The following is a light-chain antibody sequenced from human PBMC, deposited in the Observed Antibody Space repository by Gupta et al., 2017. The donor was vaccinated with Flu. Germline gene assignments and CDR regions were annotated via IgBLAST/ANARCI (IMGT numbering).Light chain of an antibody. Sequence: TVTLSCGLPSASVADRYYPSCYQQTPSHPPLTLYHSKNIRSAGVPGRFSASILATNAALTIAGAQADDESDYYCVLYMGRSIWVFGGGTKLTVL. CDR2: SKN. CDR3: VLYMGRSIWV. V-gene: IGLV8-61*01. J-gene: IGLJ3*02. CDR1: SASVADRYY.